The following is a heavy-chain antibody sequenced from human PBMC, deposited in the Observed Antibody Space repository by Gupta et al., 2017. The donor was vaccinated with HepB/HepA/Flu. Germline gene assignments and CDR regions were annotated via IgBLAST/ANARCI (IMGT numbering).Heavy chain of an antibody. D-gene: IGHD6-19*01. V-gene: IGHV3-7*01. CDR1: GFTFGNYW. CDR3: ARLYNNDWHLDY. Sequence: EVQLVESGGGLVQSGGSLRLSCVASGFTFGNYWMTWVRQTPGKGLECVANIKQDGSEKYYVDSVKGRFTISRDNAENSLFLQMNSLRAEDTAVYYCARLYNNDWHLDYWGQGTLVTVSS. J-gene: IGHJ4*02. CDR2: IKQDGSEK.